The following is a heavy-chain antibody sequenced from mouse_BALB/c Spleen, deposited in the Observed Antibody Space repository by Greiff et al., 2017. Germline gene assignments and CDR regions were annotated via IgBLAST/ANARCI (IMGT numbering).Heavy chain of an antibody. CDR2: ISSGGSYT. D-gene: IGHD2-1*01. Sequence: EVKVVESGGGLVKPGGSLKLSCAASGFTFSSYAMSWVRQSPEKRLEWVAEISSGGSYTYYPDTVTGRFTISRDNAKNTLYLEMSSLRSEDTAMYYCANGNTWFAYWGQGTLVTVSA. V-gene: IGHV5-9-4*01. CDR3: ANGNTWFAY. J-gene: IGHJ3*01. CDR1: GFTFSSYA.